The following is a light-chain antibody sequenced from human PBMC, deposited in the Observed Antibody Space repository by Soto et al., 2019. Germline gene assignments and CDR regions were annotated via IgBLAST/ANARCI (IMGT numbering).Light chain of an antibody. Sequence: DIVMTQSPDSLAVSLGERATINCKSSQSVLYSSNNKNYLAWYQQKPGQPPKLLIYWASTRESGVPDRFSGSSWWTAFTPPISSRQAADGVVYYCQQYYSTLLTFGPGTKVDIK. J-gene: IGKJ3*01. CDR3: QQYYSTLLT. V-gene: IGKV4-1*01. CDR1: QSVLYSSNNKNY. CDR2: WAS.